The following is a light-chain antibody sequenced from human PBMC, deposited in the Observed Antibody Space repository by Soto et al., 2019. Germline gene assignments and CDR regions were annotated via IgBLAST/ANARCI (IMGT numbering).Light chain of an antibody. CDR3: MQRIEFPLT. J-gene: IGKJ4*01. CDR1: QSLLDSDAGNPY. Sequence: DIVMTQTPLSLTVTPGEPASTSCRSSQSLLDSDAGNPYLDWYLQKPGQSPQLLIYTVSYRASGVPDRFSGSASGTDFTLKISRVEAEDVGVYYCMQRIEFPLTFGGGTKVEIK. V-gene: IGKV2-40*01. CDR2: TVS.